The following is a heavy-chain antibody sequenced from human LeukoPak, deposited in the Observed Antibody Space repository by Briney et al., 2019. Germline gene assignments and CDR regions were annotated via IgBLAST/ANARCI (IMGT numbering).Heavy chain of an antibody. CDR1: GFTFSSHT. J-gene: IGHJ4*02. CDR2: INQYESEK. CDR3: AMGDYFDY. Sequence: PGGSLRLSCAASGFTFSSHTMNWVRQGPGKGLEWVANINQYESEKYYVDSVKGRFTISRDNAKNSLYLQMNSLRAEDTAMYYCAMGDYFDYWGQGTLVTVSS. V-gene: IGHV3-7*01.